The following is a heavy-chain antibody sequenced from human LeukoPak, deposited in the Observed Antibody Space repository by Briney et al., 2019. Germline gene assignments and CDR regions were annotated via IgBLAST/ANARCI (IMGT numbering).Heavy chain of an antibody. J-gene: IGHJ6*03. CDR3: ARRGYCSSTSCSYYYYYYMDA. CDR2: IYYSGST. CDR1: GGSISSSSYY. V-gene: IGHV4-39*01. Sequence: PSETLSLTCTVSGGSISSSSYYWGWIRQPPGKGLEWIGSIYYSGSTYYNPSLKSRVTISVDTSKNQFSLKLSSVTAADTAVYYCARRGYCSSTSCSYYYYYYMDAWGKGTTVTVSS. D-gene: IGHD2-2*01.